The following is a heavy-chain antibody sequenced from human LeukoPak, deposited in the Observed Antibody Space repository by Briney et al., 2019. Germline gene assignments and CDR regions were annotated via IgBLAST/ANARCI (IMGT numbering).Heavy chain of an antibody. J-gene: IGHJ4*02. CDR1: GGSISSDDYY. CDR3: ARDKASEWLRFGGLDY. CDR2: VYTSGST. Sequence: SETLSLTCTVSGGSISSDDYYWSWIRQPAGKGLEWIGRVYTSGSTNYNPSLRSRVTISVDTSKNQFSLKLSSVTAADTAVYYCARDKASEWLRFGGLDYWGQGTLVTVSS. D-gene: IGHD5-12*01. V-gene: IGHV4-61*02.